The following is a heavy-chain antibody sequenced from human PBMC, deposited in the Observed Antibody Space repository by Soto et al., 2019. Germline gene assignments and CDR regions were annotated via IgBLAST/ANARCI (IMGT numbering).Heavy chain of an antibody. CDR3: AGRGLSSSSTFRYYYYGMDV. V-gene: IGHV1-8*01. J-gene: IGHJ6*02. Sequence: QVQLVQSGAEVKKPGASVKVSCKASGYTFTSYDINWVRQATGQGLEWMGWMNPNSGNTGYAQKFQGRVTMTRNTSRSTAYMELSSLRSEDTAVYYCAGRGLSSSSTFRYYYYGMDVWGQGTTVTVSS. CDR1: GYTFTSYD. CDR2: MNPNSGNT. D-gene: IGHD6-6*01.